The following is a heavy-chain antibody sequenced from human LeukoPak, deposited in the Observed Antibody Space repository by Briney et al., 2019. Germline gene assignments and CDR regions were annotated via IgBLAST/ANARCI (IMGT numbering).Heavy chain of an antibody. CDR3: AKGMGYYYGSGSYYNY. J-gene: IGHJ4*02. V-gene: IGHV3-23*01. CDR2: ISGSGSST. D-gene: IGHD3-10*01. Sequence: GGSLRLSCAASGFTFSSYAMSWVRQAPGKGLEWVSTISGSGSSTYYADSVKGRFTISRDNSKNTLYLQMNSLRAEDTAVYYCAKGMGYYYGSGSYYNYWGQGTLVTVSS. CDR1: GFTFSSYA.